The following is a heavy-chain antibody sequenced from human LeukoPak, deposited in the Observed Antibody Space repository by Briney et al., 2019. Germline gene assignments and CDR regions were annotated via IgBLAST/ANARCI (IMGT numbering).Heavy chain of an antibody. D-gene: IGHD2-8*01. J-gene: IGHJ6*03. V-gene: IGHV1-69*13. CDR3: AMNRYCTSGVCSSVYYYMDV. CDR2: IIPIFGTA. CDR1: GGTFSSYA. Sequence: SVKVSCKASGGTFSSYAISWVRQAPGQGLEWMGGIIPIFGTANYAQKFQGRVTITADESTSTAYMELSSLRSEDTAVYYCAMNRYCTSGVCSSVYYYMDVWGKGTTVTVSS.